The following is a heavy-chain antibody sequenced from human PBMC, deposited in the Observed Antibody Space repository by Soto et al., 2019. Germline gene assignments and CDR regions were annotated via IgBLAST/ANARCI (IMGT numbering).Heavy chain of an antibody. D-gene: IGHD3-22*01. CDR2: IIPLFGTA. V-gene: IGHV1-69*13. CDR3: ARSQDSSGYWNNCFDP. J-gene: IGHJ5*02. CDR1: GGTFSTYT. Sequence: ASVKVSCRASGGTFSTYTMTWVRQAPGQGLEWMGGIIPLFGTANYAQKFQGRVTITADESTSTVYMELSSLRSEDTAVYYCARSQDSSGYWNNCFDPWGQGTLVTVSS.